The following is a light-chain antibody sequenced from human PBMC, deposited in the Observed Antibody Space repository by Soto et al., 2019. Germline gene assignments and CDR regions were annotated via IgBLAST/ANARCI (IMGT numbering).Light chain of an antibody. Sequence: DIQMTQSPSSLSASVGDRVTITCRASQSISSYLNWYQQKPGKAPKLLIYAASSLQSGVPSRFRGSGSGTDFTLTISSLQPEDFATYYCQQSYSTPWITFGQGTRLEIK. J-gene: IGKJ5*01. CDR1: QSISSY. CDR3: QQSYSTPWIT. CDR2: AAS. V-gene: IGKV1-39*01.